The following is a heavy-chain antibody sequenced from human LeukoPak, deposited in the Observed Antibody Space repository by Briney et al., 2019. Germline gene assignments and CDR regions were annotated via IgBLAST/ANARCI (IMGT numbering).Heavy chain of an antibody. J-gene: IGHJ3*02. D-gene: IGHD3-10*01. CDR3: ARSALYYYGSGSFDAFDI. Sequence: SETLSLTCTVSGGSISSSSYYWGWIRQPPGKGLEWIGNIYYSGSTYYNPSLKSRVTISVDTSKNQFSLKLSSVTAADTAVYYCARSALYYYGSGSFDAFDIWGQGTMVTVSS. CDR2: IYYSGST. CDR1: GGSISSSSYY. V-gene: IGHV4-39*07.